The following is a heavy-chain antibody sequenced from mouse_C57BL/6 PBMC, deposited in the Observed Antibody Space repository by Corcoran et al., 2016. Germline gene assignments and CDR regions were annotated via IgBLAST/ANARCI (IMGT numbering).Heavy chain of an antibody. CDR1: GFSLSTSGMG. Sequence: QVTLKESGPGILQSSQTLSLTCSFSGFSLSTSGMGVSWIRQPSGKGLEWLAHIYWDDDKRYTPYLKSRLTLSTDTSRNQVFLKITSVDTADTATYYFARRSHSSRGYAMAYWGQRTLVISSS. V-gene: IGHV8-12*01. CDR2: IYWDDDK. CDR3: ARRSHSSRGYAMAY. J-gene: IGHJ4*01.